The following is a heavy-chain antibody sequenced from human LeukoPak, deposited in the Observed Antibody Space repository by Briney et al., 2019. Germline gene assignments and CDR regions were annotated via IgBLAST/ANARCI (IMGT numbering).Heavy chain of an antibody. CDR3: ARVGTWELQRVFDF. V-gene: IGHV3-7*01. Sequence: GGSLRLSCAPSGFSFSSYWMTWVRQVPGKGLEWVANINREGNEKYYVDSVKGRFTISRDNAKNSVDLQMDRLRVEDTAVYYCARVGTWELQRVFDFWGQGTLVTVSS. D-gene: IGHD4-23*01. CDR2: INREGNEK. CDR1: GFSFSSYW. J-gene: IGHJ4*02.